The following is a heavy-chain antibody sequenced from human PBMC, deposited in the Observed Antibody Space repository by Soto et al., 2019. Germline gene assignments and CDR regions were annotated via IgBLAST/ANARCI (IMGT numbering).Heavy chain of an antibody. D-gene: IGHD6-6*01. CDR1: GFTVSSNY. Sequence: PGGSLRLSCAASGFTVSSNYMSWVRQAPGKGLEWVSVIYSGGSTYYADSVKGRFTISRDNSKNTLYLQMNSLRAEDTAVYYCASQGGSSRSDYYYYGRDVWGQGTTVTVSS. V-gene: IGHV3-66*01. J-gene: IGHJ6*02. CDR2: IYSGGST. CDR3: ASQGGSSRSDYYYYGRDV.